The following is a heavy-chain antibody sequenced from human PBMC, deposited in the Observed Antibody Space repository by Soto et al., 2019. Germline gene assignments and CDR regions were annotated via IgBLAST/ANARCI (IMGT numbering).Heavy chain of an antibody. CDR3: ATEGGVVVGAPTVMDIPNPLQSLP. V-gene: IGHV1-46*01. D-gene: IGHD1-26*01. Sequence: ASVKVSCKAAGYTFTSYYLLWVRQAPGQGLEWMGLINPSVGSTSYARKFQDRVTMTRDTSTSTIYMELSSLRSEDTAVYYCATEGGVVVGAPTVMDIPNPLQSLPWG. J-gene: IGHJ5*02. CDR2: INPSVGST. CDR1: GYTFTSYY.